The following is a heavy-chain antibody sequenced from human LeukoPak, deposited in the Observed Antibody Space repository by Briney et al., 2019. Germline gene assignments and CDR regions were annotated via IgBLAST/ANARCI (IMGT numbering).Heavy chain of an antibody. Sequence: TGGSLRLSCAASGFTFDGFTFNNYGLSWVRQAPGKGLEWVSALSATTGNAYYADSVKGRFTISRDNSKNTLSLQMSSLRVEDTALYYCATASYSGINYFISWGRGTLVTVSS. D-gene: IGHD2-21*01. CDR1: GFTFDGFTFNNYG. CDR2: LSATTGNA. V-gene: IGHV3-23*01. CDR3: ATASYSGINYFIS. J-gene: IGHJ4*02.